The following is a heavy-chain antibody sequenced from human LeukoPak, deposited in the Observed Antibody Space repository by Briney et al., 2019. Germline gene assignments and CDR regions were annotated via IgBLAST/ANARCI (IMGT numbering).Heavy chain of an antibody. CDR1: GFTFSSYD. CDR3: AKYYYDSSYFDY. J-gene: IGHJ4*02. CDR2: FSGSGGRT. V-gene: IGHV3-23*01. Sequence: PGGSLRLSCAASGFTFSSYDMSWVRQAPGKGLEWVSGFSGSGGRTYYADSVKGRFTISRDNSKNTLYLQMNSLRAEDTAVYYCAKYYYDSSYFDYWGQGTLVTVSS. D-gene: IGHD3-22*01.